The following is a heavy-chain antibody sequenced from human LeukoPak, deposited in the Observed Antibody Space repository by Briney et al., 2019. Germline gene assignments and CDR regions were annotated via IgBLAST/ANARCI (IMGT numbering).Heavy chain of an antibody. V-gene: IGHV1-3*01. CDR2: INAGNGNT. CDR3: ARVAGLGWFGELVEDRKSNWLDP. D-gene: IGHD3-10*01. Sequence: ASVKVSCKASGYTFTSYAMHWVRQAPGQRLEWMGWINAGNGNTKYSQKFQGRVTITRDTSASTAYMELSSLRSEDTAVYYCARVAGLGWFGELVEDRKSNWLDPWGQGTLVTVSS. J-gene: IGHJ5*02. CDR1: GYTFTSYA.